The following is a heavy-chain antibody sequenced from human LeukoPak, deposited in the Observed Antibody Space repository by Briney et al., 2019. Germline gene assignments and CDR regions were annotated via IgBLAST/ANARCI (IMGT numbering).Heavy chain of an antibody. CDR1: GGTFISYA. V-gene: IGHV1-69*13. CDR3: AREGTRGFRYGFFYY. CDR2: IIPIFGTA. J-gene: IGHJ4*01. Sequence: SVKVSCKASGGTFISYAISWVRQAPGQGLEWMGGIIPIFGTANYAQKFQGRVTITADESTSTAYMELSSLRSEDTAVYYCAREGTRGFRYGFFYYWGQGTLVTVSS. D-gene: IGHD5-18*01.